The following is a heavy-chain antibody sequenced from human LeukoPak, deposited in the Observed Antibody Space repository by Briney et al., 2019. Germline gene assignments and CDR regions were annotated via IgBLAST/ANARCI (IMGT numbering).Heavy chain of an antibody. D-gene: IGHD3-22*01. CDR2: IIPIFGTA. CDR1: GGTFSSYA. Sequence: GASVKVSCKASGGTFSSYAISWVRQAPGQGLEWMGGIIPIFGTANYAQKFQGRVTITTDESTSTAYMELRSLRSDDTAVYYCARDPITYYYDSSAYSDYWGQGTLVTVSS. J-gene: IGHJ4*02. CDR3: ARDPITYYYDSSAYSDY. V-gene: IGHV1-69*05.